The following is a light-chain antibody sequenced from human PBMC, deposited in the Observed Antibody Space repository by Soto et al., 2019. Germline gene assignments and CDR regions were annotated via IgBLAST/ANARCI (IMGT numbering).Light chain of an antibody. CDR3: QQRSNWPLFT. J-gene: IGKJ5*01. CDR1: QSVSSY. Sequence: DIVLTQSPATLSLSPGERATLSCRASQSVSSYLAWYQQKPGQAPRLLIYDASNRATGIPARFSGSGSGTDFTLTISSLEPEDFAVYYCQQRSNWPLFTFGQGTRLEI. CDR2: DAS. V-gene: IGKV3-11*01.